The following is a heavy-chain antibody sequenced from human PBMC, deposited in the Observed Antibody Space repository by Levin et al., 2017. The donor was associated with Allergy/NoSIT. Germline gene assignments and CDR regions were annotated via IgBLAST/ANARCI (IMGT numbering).Heavy chain of an antibody. CDR3: AKDPQDYGDPADYFDY. CDR2: ISYDGSNK. J-gene: IGHJ4*02. D-gene: IGHD4-17*01. CDR1: GFTFSSYG. V-gene: IGHV3-30*18. Sequence: LSLTCAASGFTFSSYGMHWVRQAPGKGLEWVAVISYDGSNKYYADSVKGRFTISRDNSKNTLYLQMNSLRAEDTAVYYCAKDPQDYGDPADYFDYWGQGTLVTVSS.